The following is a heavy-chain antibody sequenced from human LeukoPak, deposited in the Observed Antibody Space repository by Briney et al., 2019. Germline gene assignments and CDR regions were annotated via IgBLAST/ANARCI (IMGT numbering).Heavy chain of an antibody. CDR1: GFTFSNYA. Sequence: PGGSLRLSCAASGFTFSNYAMSWVRQAPGKGLEWVSAISGSGSTTYYAESVKGRFTISRDNSKNMVYLQMSSLRAEDTALYNCAKEVGYDSSGYDDFWGQGTLVTVSS. CDR2: ISGSGSTT. CDR3: AKEVGYDSSGYDDF. D-gene: IGHD3-22*01. V-gene: IGHV3-23*01. J-gene: IGHJ4*02.